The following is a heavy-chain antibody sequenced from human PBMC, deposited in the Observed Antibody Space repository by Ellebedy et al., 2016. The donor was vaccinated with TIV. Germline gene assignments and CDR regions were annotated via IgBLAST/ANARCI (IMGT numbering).Heavy chain of an antibody. V-gene: IGHV3-23*01. D-gene: IGHD2-2*02. Sequence: GESLKISCAASGFTFSSYAMSWVRQAPGKGLEWVSHFSDSTYYADSVKGRFTISRDNSKNILYLQMNSLRAEDTAIYYCAKGRSGTYIPHAFDYWGQGTLVTVSS. CDR3: AKGRSGTYIPHAFDY. J-gene: IGHJ4*02. CDR1: GFTFSSYA. CDR2: FSDST.